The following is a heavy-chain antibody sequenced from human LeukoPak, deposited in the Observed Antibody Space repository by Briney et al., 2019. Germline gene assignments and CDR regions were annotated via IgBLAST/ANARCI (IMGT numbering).Heavy chain of an antibody. CDR1: GYTFTVYY. V-gene: IGHV1-2*02. D-gene: IGHD6-13*01. CDR3: ARSPIAENHDAFDI. J-gene: IGHJ3*02. CDR2: INPNSGGT. Sequence: ASVKVSCKASGYTFTVYYMHWVRQAPGQGLEWMGWINPNSGGTNYAQKFQGKVTMTRDTSISTAYMELSRLRSDDTAVYYCARSPIAENHDAFDIWGQGTMVTVSS.